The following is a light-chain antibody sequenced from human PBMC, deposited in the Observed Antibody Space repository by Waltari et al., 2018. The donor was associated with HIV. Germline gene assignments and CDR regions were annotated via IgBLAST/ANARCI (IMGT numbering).Light chain of an antibody. CDR2: GNS. V-gene: IGLV1-40*01. CDR3: QSYDSNLRGL. CDR1: STNNGAGDD. J-gene: IGLJ2*01. Sequence: QSELTQPPSVSAAPGQRVTISCTGSSTNNGAGDDVHWYQQVPGRAPKVVIYGNSHRPSGVPDRFSGSKSGSSASLVITGLQSEDEADYYCQSYDSNLRGLFGGGTKVTVL.